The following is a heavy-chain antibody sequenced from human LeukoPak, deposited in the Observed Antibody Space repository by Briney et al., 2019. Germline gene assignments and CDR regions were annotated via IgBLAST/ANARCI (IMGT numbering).Heavy chain of an antibody. D-gene: IGHD4-17*01. V-gene: IGHV3-48*02. Sequence: QTGGSLRLSCAASGFTVSSNYMSWVRQAPGKGLEWVSYISSSSSTIYYADSVKGRFTISRDNAKNSLYLQMNSLRDEDTAVYYCARDWFYGDLIDYWGQGTLVTVSS. CDR1: GFTVSSNY. CDR2: ISSSSSTI. J-gene: IGHJ4*02. CDR3: ARDWFYGDLIDY.